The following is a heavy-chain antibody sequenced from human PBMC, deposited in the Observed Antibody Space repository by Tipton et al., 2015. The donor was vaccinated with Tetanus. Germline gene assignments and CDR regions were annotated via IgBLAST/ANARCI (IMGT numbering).Heavy chain of an antibody. CDR3: AGRKGGLGGYYFDF. V-gene: IGHV5-51*01. D-gene: IGHD2-15*01. J-gene: IGHJ4*02. CDR2: IYPHDSST. Sequence: QLVQSEAEVKKPGESLKVSCKTSGYSFXHSWIGWGRQTPGEGLEWMGIIYPHDSSTRYNPSFEGQVTFSVVKSTDTAYLQWSTWKASDTALYFCAGRKGGLGGYYFDFWGQGTLFTVSA. CDR1: GYSFXHSW.